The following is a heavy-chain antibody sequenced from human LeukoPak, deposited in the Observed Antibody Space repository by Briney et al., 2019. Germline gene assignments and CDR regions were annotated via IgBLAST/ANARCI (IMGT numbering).Heavy chain of an antibody. CDR2: TYTSGST. Sequence: SETLSLTCTVSGGSISSYYWSWIRQPAGKGLEWIGRTYTSGSTNYNPSLKGRVTMSVDTSKNQFSLKLSSVTAADTAVYYCARERKGAAYYYGSGIYYFDYWGQGTLVTVSS. CDR1: GGSISSYY. CDR3: ARERKGAAYYYGSGIYYFDY. D-gene: IGHD3-10*01. V-gene: IGHV4-4*07. J-gene: IGHJ4*02.